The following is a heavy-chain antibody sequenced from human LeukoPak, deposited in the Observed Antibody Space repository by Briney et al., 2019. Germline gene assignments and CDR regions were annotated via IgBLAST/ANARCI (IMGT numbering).Heavy chain of an antibody. CDR1: GGSIRSSSYY. Sequence: SETLSLTCTVSGGSIRSSSYYWGWIRQPPGKGLEWIGEIKHSGITNYNPSLKSRFTISVDTSKNQFSLKLSSVTAADTAVYYCARGRLYYFDYWGQGTLVTVSS. CDR3: ARGRLYYFDY. V-gene: IGHV4-39*07. J-gene: IGHJ4*02. CDR2: IKHSGIT.